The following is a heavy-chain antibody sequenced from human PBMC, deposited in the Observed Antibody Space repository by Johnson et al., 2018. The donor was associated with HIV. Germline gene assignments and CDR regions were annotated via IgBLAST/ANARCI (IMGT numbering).Heavy chain of an antibody. Sequence: VQLVESGGGLVQPGRSLRLSCAASGFTYDDYAMHWVLQAPEKGLEWVSGISGSGGSTYYADSVKGRFTISRDNSKNTLYLQMNSLRLGDTAVYYCAAPEYWGQGTMVTVSS. CDR2: ISGSGGST. CDR3: AAPEY. V-gene: IGHV3-9*01. D-gene: IGHD2/OR15-2a*01. CDR1: GFTYDDYA. J-gene: IGHJ3*01.